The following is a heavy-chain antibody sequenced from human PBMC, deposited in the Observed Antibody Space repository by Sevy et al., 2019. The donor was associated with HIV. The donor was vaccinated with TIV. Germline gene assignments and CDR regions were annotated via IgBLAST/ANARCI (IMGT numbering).Heavy chain of an antibody. CDR2: IDPSDSYT. V-gene: IGHV5-10-1*01. CDR3: ARHVRIGYYFDY. D-gene: IGHD3-10*02. J-gene: IGHJ4*02. Sequence: GESLEISCKGSGYSFTSYWISWVRQMPGKGLEWMGRIDPSDSYTNYSPSFQGHVTISADKSISTAYLQWGSLKASDTAMYYCARHVRIGYYFDYWGQGTLVTVSS. CDR1: GYSFTSYW.